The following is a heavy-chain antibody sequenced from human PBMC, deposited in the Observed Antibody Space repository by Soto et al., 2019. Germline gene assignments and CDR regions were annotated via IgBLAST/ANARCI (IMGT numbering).Heavy chain of an antibody. CDR3: ARQGYGGLHGLVDV. Sequence: QVQLQESGPRLVKPSETLSLTCTVSGGSLRGYYCSWFRQPPGKGLEWVGYINYSGDTYYNPSLESRVTMSVDTSNNQYSLMINSLTATATAVYSCARQGYGGLHGLVDVWGQGTTVTVSS. CDR2: INYSGDT. CDR1: GGSLRGYY. J-gene: IGHJ6*02. V-gene: IGHV4-59*08. D-gene: IGHD3-10*01.